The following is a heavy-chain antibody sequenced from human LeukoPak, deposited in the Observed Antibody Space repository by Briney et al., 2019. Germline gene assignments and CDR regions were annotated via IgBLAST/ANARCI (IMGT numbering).Heavy chain of an antibody. Sequence: GGSLRLSCAASGFAVSSYYMSWFRQAAGKGLEWVSVIYSGGSTYYADSVKGRFTISRDNSKNTVYLQRNSPRAEDTAVYYCASGDDNSGYYHGVYWGQGTLVTVSS. D-gene: IGHD3-22*01. CDR3: ASGDDNSGYYHGVY. CDR2: IYSGGST. J-gene: IGHJ4*02. V-gene: IGHV3-66*01. CDR1: GFAVSSYY.